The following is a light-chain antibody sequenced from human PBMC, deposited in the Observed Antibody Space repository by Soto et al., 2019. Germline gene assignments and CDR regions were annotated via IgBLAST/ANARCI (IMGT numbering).Light chain of an antibody. J-gene: IGLJ3*02. CDR1: SSNIGSNT. V-gene: IGLV1-44*01. CDR3: AAWDDSLNGRGV. CDR2: SNN. Sequence: QAVVTQPPSASGTPGQRVTISCSGSSSNIGSNTVNWYQQLPGTAPKLLIYSNNQRPSGVPDRFSGSRSGTSASLAISGLQSEDEGDYYCAAWDDSLNGRGVFGGGTQLTVL.